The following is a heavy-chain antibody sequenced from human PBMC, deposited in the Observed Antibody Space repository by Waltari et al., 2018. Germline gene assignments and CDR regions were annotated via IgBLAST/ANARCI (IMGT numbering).Heavy chain of an antibody. V-gene: IGHV1-69*13. Sequence: QVQLVQSGAEVKKPGSSVKVSCKASGGTFSSYAISWVRQAPGQGLVWMGGIIPIFGTANYAQKFQGRVTITADESTSTAYMELSSLRSEDTAVYYCARDLDYDILTGYAFDIWGQGTMVTVSS. D-gene: IGHD3-9*01. CDR2: IIPIFGTA. CDR3: ARDLDYDILTGYAFDI. CDR1: GGTFSSYA. J-gene: IGHJ3*02.